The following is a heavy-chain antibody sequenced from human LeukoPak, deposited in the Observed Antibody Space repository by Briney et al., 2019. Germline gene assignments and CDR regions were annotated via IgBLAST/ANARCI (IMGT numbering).Heavy chain of an antibody. CDR3: ARFGRGGY. J-gene: IGHJ4*02. Sequence: SETLSLTCTVSGGSISSHYWSWIRQPPGKGLEWIGFIYYSGNTNYNPSLKSRVTISVDTSKNQFSLNLTSVTAADTAVYYCARFGRGGYWGQGTLVTVSS. V-gene: IGHV4-59*11. D-gene: IGHD3-10*01. CDR1: GGSISSHY. CDR2: IYYSGNT.